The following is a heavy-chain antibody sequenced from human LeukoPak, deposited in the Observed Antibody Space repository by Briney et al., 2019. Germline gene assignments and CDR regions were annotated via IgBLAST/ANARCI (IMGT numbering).Heavy chain of an antibody. J-gene: IGHJ5*02. Sequence: SQTLSLTCTVSGDSISSGDYYWSWIRQPPGKGLEWIGSIYYSGSTYYNPSLKSRVTISVDTSKNQFSLKLSSVTAADTAVYYCARDSGYYYGSGSYYNAWGQGTLVTVSS. CDR3: ARDSGYYYGSGSYYNA. CDR1: GDSISSGDYY. V-gene: IGHV4-39*02. D-gene: IGHD3-10*01. CDR2: IYYSGST.